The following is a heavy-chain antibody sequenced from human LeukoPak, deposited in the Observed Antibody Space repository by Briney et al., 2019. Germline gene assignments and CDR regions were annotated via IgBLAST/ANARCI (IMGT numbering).Heavy chain of an antibody. J-gene: IGHJ4*02. Sequence: ASVKVSCKASGYIFTIYAVHWVRQAPGQRLEWMGWINAGNGNTKYSQKFQGRVTISRDASASTVYMELSSLQSEVTAVYYCARVGSSGWHFDYWGQGTLVTVSS. CDR3: ARVGSSGWHFDY. CDR2: INAGNGNT. V-gene: IGHV1-3*01. CDR1: GYIFTIYA. D-gene: IGHD6-19*01.